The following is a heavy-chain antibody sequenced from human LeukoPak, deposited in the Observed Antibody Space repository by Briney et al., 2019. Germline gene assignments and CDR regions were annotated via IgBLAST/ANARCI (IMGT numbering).Heavy chain of an antibody. CDR2: ISYDGSNK. Sequence: GGSLRLSCAASEFTFSTYAMHWVRRAPGKGLEWVAVISYDGSNKYYADSVKGRFTISRDNSKSTLYLQMNNLRADDTAVYSCAGDRAGYYDSRWSFDYWGQGTLVTVSS. V-gene: IGHV3-30-3*01. J-gene: IGHJ4*02. D-gene: IGHD3-22*01. CDR1: EFTFSTYA. CDR3: AGDRAGYYDSRWSFDY.